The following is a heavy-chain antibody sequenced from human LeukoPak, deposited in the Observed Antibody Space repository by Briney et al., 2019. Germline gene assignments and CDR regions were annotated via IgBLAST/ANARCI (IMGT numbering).Heavy chain of an antibody. J-gene: IGHJ4*02. V-gene: IGHV4-39*01. CDR2: FDYRGRT. Sequence: SETLSLTCTVSGGSISSGSHYWGWIRQPPGKGLEWIGSFDYRGRTYYSPSLKSRVTISVDTSKNQLSLKLTSVTAADTAVYYCASKPLTSSIAAVGRGGQGTLVTVSS. CDR3: ASKPLTSSIAAVGR. D-gene: IGHD6-13*01. CDR1: GGSISSGSHY.